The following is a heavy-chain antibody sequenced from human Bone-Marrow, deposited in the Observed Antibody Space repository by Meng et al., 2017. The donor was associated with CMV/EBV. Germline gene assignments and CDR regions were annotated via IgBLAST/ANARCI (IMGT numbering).Heavy chain of an antibody. CDR2: ISYDGSHK. CDR1: GFTFSSYA. CDR3: AKESLEWSLPNPLDY. J-gene: IGHJ4*02. V-gene: IGHV3-30*04. D-gene: IGHD3-3*01. Sequence: GESLKISCAASGFTFSSYAMHWVRQAPGKGLEWVTVISYDGSHKNYADSVKGRFTISRDNFKNTLYLQMNNLRAEDTAVYYCAKESLEWSLPNPLDYWGQGVLVTVSS.